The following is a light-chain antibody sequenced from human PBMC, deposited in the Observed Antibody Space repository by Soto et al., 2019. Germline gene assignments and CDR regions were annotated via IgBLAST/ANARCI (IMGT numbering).Light chain of an antibody. Sequence: TVLTQSPATLSLSPGERATLSCRASQSVSSYLAWYQQKPGQAPRLLIYDATNRATGTPARFSGSGSGTDFTLTISSLEPEDFAVYYCQQRSNWPLTFGGGTKVDIK. J-gene: IGKJ4*01. CDR2: DAT. V-gene: IGKV3-11*01. CDR1: QSVSSY. CDR3: QQRSNWPLT.